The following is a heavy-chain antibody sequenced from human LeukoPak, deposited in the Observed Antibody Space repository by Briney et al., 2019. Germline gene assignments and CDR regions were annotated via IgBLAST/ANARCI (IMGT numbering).Heavy chain of an antibody. V-gene: IGHV3-30*02. CDR3: AKDRGYSYGDFDF. CDR1: GFTLSGYG. CDR2: IRYDGGNK. D-gene: IGHD5-18*01. Sequence: PGGSLRLSCAASGFTLSGYGMHWVPQAPGKGLEWVAFIRYDGGNKDYADSVKGRFTISRDNSKNTLYLQMNSLRAEDTAVYYCAKDRGYSYGDFDFWGQGTLVTVSS. J-gene: IGHJ4*02.